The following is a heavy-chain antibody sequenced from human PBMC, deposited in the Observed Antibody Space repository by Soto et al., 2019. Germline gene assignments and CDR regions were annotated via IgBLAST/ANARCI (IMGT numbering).Heavy chain of an antibody. CDR3: ARRGTGRLDAFDI. J-gene: IGHJ3*02. D-gene: IGHD2-15*01. Sequence: PSETLSLTCTVSGGSISSSSYYWGWIRQPPGKGLEWIGSIYYSGSTYYNPSLKSRVTISVDTSKNQFSLKLSSVTAADTAVYYCARRGTGRLDAFDIWGQGTMVTVSS. CDR1: GGSISSSSYY. CDR2: IYYSGST. V-gene: IGHV4-39*01.